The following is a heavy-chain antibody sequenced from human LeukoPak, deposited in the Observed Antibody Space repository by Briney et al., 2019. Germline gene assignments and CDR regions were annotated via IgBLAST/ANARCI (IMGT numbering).Heavy chain of an antibody. D-gene: IGHD2-15*01. CDR2: ISGSGGST. CDR1: GFTFDDNG. J-gene: IGHJ6*03. V-gene: IGHV3-23*01. CDR3: AKNGGTPAYYYYYMDV. Sequence: PGGSLRLSCAASGFTFDDNGMSWVRQAPGKGLEWVSAISGSGGSTYYADSVKGRFTISRDNSKNTLYLQMNSLRAEDTAVYYCAKNGGTPAYYYYYMDVWGKGTTVTVSS.